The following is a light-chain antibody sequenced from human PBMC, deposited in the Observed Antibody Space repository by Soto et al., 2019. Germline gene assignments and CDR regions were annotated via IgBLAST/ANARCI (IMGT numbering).Light chain of an antibody. Sequence: QSVLTQPASVSGSPGQSITISCTGTSSDIGGYNYVSWYQQHPGKAPKLMIYGVTNRPSGVSNRFSGSKSGNTASLTNSGLQAEDEADYYCSSYTSGATLYVFGTGTKVTVL. CDR3: SSYTSGATLYV. CDR2: GVT. CDR1: SSDIGGYNY. V-gene: IGLV2-14*01. J-gene: IGLJ1*01.